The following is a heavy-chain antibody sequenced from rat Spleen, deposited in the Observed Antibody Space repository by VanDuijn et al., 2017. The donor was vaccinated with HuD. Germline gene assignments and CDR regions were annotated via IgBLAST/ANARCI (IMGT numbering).Heavy chain of an antibody. V-gene: IGHV5-29*01. Sequence: EVQLVESGGGLVHPGRSLNLSCVASGFTFSNFGMAWVRQAPKKGLEWVATIIYDGSRTYYRDSVKGRFTISRDNAKSTLYLQMDSLRSEDTATYYCATQGRYDLLYYYVMDAWGQGASVTVSS. D-gene: IGHD1-12*01. J-gene: IGHJ4*01. CDR3: ATQGRYDLLYYYVMDA. CDR1: GFTFSNFG. CDR2: IIYDGSRT.